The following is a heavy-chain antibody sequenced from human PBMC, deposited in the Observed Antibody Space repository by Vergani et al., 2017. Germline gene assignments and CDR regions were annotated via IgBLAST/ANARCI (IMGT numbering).Heavy chain of an antibody. CDR2: IIPIFGTA. CDR3: ARDPAVGLRYFDWLGSWFDP. J-gene: IGHJ5*02. V-gene: IGHV1-69*13. CDR1: GGTFSSYA. D-gene: IGHD3-9*01. Sequence: QVQLVQSGAEVKKPGSSVKVSCKASGGTFSSYAISWVRQAPGQGLEWMGGIIPIFGTANYAQKFQGRVTITADESTSTAYMELSSLRAEDTAMYYCARDPAVGLRYFDWLGSWFDPWGQGTLVTVSS.